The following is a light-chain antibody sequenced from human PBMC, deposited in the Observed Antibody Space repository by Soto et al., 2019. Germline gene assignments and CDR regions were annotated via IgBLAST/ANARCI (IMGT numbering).Light chain of an antibody. CDR2: DVT. V-gene: IGLV2-14*03. J-gene: IGLJ2*01. CDR3: SSFASSIPLV. CDR1: SSDVGGYNY. Sequence: QSALTQPASVSGSPGQSITISCTGTSSDVGGYNYVSWYQQHPGKAPKLLICDVTNRPSGVSNRFSGSKSGNTASLTISGLQTEYEADYCSSFASSIPLVFGGGTKVTVL.